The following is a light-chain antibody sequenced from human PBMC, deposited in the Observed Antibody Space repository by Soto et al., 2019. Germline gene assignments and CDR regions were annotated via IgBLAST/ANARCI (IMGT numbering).Light chain of an antibody. CDR3: QQYNSYSGG. CDR1: QSISSW. J-gene: IGKJ1*01. V-gene: IGKV1-5*01. CDR2: DAS. Sequence: DIQMTQSPSTLSASVGDRVTITCRASQSISSWLAWYQQKPGKAPKLLIYDASSLESGVPSRFSGSGSGTEFTLTISSLQPDDFATEYCQQYNSYSGGFGQGTKVEIK.